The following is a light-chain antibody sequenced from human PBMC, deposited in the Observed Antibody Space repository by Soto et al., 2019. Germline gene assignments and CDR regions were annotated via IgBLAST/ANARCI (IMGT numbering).Light chain of an antibody. Sequence: QSVLTQPPSASGSPGQSVTISCTGTSSDVGGYNYVSWYQQHPGKAPKLIIYEVSKRPSGVPDRFSGSKSGNTAFLTVSGLQAEDEADYYCTSFAGRIIPFGTGTKVTAL. CDR2: EVS. CDR3: TSFAGRIIP. CDR1: SSDVGGYNY. V-gene: IGLV2-8*01. J-gene: IGLJ1*01.